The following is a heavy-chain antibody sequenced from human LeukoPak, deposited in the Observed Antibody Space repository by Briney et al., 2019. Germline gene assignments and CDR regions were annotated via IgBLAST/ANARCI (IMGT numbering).Heavy chain of an antibody. J-gene: IGHJ4*02. CDR1: GYTFTNYG. CDR3: ARDGLSSSWYGGFDY. CDR2: INAYDGNT. Sequence: ASVKVSCKASGYTFTNYGVSWVRQAPGQGLEWMGWINAYDGNTNYAQKLQGRVTMTTDTSTNTAYVEMRSLRSDDTAVYYCARDGLSSSWYGGFDYWGQGTLVTVSS. D-gene: IGHD6-13*01. V-gene: IGHV1-18*01.